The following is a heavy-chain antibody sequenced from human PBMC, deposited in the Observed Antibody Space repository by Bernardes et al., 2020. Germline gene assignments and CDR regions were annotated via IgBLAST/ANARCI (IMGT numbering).Heavy chain of an antibody. Sequence: GRSLRLSCAASGFAFSSYGAHWVRQSPGKGLEWVSVVSSDGNTVYYGDSVKGRFSISRDNSLDTLYLQMRSLRAEDTAVYYGAKDRDSTWYGGIDFWGQGTLVTVSS. CDR1: GFAFSSYG. CDR3: AKDRDSTWYGGIDF. CDR2: VSSDGNTV. V-gene: IGHV3-30*18. J-gene: IGHJ4*02. D-gene: IGHD6-13*01.